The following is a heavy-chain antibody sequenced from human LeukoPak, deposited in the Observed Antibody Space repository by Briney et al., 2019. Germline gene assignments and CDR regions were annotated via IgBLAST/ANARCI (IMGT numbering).Heavy chain of an antibody. Sequence: ETLSLTCTVSGGSISSYYWSWIRQPPGKGLGWIGYIYYSGSTNYNPSLKSRVTISVDTSKNQFSLKLSSVTAADTAVYYCARLVSDYYYGMDVWGQGTTVTVSS. CDR3: ARLVSDYYYGMDV. J-gene: IGHJ6*02. CDR2: IYYSGST. D-gene: IGHD6-25*01. CDR1: GGSISSYY. V-gene: IGHV4-59*08.